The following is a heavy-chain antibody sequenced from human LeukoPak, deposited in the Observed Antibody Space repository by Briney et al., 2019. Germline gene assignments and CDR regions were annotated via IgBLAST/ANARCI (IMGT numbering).Heavy chain of an antibody. V-gene: IGHV3-74*01. CDR3: ARDLNGAGDF. CDR2: ISPDGNTR. D-gene: IGHD2-8*01. Sequence: GGSLRLSCAASGFTFSSFWMHWVRRSPGKGLLWVSNISPDGNTRSHAESVQGRFTISRDNAKNTLYLQMNSLTAGDTAVYYCARDLNGAGDFWGQGTMVTVSS. CDR1: GFTFSSFW. J-gene: IGHJ3*01.